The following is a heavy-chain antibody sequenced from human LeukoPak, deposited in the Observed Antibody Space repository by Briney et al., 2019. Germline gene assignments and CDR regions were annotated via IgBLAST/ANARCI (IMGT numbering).Heavy chain of an antibody. J-gene: IGHJ4*02. Sequence: PSETLSLTCTLAGGSISSSYWSWVRQPPGKELEWIGYIDYSGRTNHNPSLKSRVTISVDTSKNQFSLNLSSVTAADTAVYYCARGSYEGGAGLVYFDYWGQGTLVTVSS. CDR2: IDYSGRT. V-gene: IGHV4-59*08. D-gene: IGHD5-24*01. CDR3: ARGSYEGGAGLVYFDY. CDR1: GGSISSSY.